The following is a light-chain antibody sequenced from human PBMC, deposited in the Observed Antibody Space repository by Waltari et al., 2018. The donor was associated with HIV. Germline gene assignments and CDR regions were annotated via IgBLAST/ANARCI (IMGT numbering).Light chain of an antibody. CDR2: GAS. Sequence: EIVLTQSPGTLSLSPGERATLSCRASQSVSSNYLAWYQQKPGQDPSLLIYGASSRATGIPDRFSGSGSGTDVTLTISRLEPEDCAVYYCQQYGSSPLFTSGPGTKVDVK. J-gene: IGKJ3*01. CDR1: QSVSSNY. CDR3: QQYGSSPLFT. V-gene: IGKV3-20*01.